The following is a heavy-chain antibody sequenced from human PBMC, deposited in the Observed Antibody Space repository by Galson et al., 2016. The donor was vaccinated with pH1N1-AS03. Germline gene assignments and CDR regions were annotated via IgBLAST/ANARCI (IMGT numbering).Heavy chain of an antibody. V-gene: IGHV3-30*02. CDR3: AKDCGLGGSHDD. CDR1: ELTLTNYG. CDR2: IAYDGSYV. Sequence: SLRLSCAASELTLTNYGMHWFRQGPGKGLEWVALIAYDGSYVNYADFVKGRFTISRDSSKSTLYLQMNSLRPEDTAVYYCAKDCGLGGSHDDWGQGTLVTVSS. J-gene: IGHJ4*02. D-gene: IGHD3-16*01.